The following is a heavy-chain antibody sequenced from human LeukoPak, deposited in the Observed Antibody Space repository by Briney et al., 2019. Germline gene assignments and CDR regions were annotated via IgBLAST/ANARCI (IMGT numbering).Heavy chain of an antibody. CDR3: VRERFGAIVEN. D-gene: IGHD5-24*01. CDR2: VYGGGNT. CDR1: GFTVANDR. J-gene: IGHJ4*02. Sequence: GSLRLSCAASGFTVANDRMSWVRQAPGKGLEWASTVYGGGNTAYADSVKGRFTISRDTSKNTLLLQMNSLRAEDTALYFCVRERFGAIVENWGQGALVIVSS. V-gene: IGHV3-53*01.